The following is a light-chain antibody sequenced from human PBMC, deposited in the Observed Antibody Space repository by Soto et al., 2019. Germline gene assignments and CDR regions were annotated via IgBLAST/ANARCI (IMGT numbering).Light chain of an antibody. CDR2: AAS. Sequence: DIQMTQSPSSLSTSVGDRVTITCRASHSISSYLSWYQQKPGKAPKLLIYAASSLQSGVPSRFSGSGSGTDFTLTISGLQPADFATYYCQQTYSTPWTVGHGTKVEIK. CDR1: HSISSY. J-gene: IGKJ1*01. V-gene: IGKV1-39*01. CDR3: QQTYSTPWT.